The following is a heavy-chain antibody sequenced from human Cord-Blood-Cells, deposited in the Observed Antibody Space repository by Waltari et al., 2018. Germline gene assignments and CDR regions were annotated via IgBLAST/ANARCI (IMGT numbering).Heavy chain of an antibody. V-gene: IGHV1-58*01. Sequence: QMQLVQSGPEVKKPGTSVKVSCKASGFTFTSSAVQWVRQARGQRLEWMGWIGVGSSNTNYAQKFQERVTITRDMSTSTAYMELSSLRSEDTAVYYCAEKGAQESSSWYYYYYMDVWGKGTTVTVSS. CDR3: AEKGAQESSSWYYYYYMDV. CDR2: IGVGSSNT. J-gene: IGHJ6*03. D-gene: IGHD6-13*01. CDR1: GFTFTSSA.